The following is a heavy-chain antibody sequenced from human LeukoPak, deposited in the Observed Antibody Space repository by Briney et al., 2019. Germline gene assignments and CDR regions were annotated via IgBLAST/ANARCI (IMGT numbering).Heavy chain of an antibody. J-gene: IGHJ4*02. CDR2: INSDGSWT. V-gene: IGHV3-74*01. CDR1: GNYW. D-gene: IGHD2-2*01. Sequence: PGGSLRLSCAASGNYWMHWVRQAPGKGPVWVSHINSDGSWTGYADSVKGRFTISKDNAKNMVYLHMNSLRVDDTAVYYCVSFYETYWGRGTLVTVSS. CDR3: VSFYETY.